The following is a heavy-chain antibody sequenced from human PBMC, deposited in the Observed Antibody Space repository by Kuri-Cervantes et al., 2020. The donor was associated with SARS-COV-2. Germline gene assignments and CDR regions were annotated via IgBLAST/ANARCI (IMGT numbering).Heavy chain of an antibody. CDR1: GGSISSSSYY. J-gene: IGHJ6*03. CDR2: MYYSGST. Sequence: ESLTLSCTVSGGSISSSSYYWGWIRQPPGKGLEWIGSMYYSGSTYYNPSLKSRLTISVDTSKNQFSLKLSSVTAADTAVYYCAGFYYYDSSGIVANYYYIDAWGKGTTVT. CDR3: AGFYYYDSSGIVANYYYIDA. V-gene: IGHV4-39*01. D-gene: IGHD3-22*01.